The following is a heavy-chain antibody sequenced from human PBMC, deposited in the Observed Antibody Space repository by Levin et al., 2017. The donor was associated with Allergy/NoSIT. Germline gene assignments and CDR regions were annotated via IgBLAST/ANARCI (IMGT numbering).Heavy chain of an antibody. Sequence: SLRLSCAASGFPFRSPSINWVRQAPGKGLEWVSYISSGSSAIYYADSVKGRFTISRDNAQNSVYLQMNSLRDEDTAVYYCARGRSSGRAGMDVWGQGTTVTVSS. CDR2: ISSGSSAI. V-gene: IGHV3-48*02. CDR3: ARGRSSGRAGMDV. J-gene: IGHJ6*02. D-gene: IGHD6-19*01. CDR1: GFPFRSPS.